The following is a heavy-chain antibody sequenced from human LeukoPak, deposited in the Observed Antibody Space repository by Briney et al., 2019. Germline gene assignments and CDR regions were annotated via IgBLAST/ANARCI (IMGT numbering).Heavy chain of an antibody. J-gene: IGHJ4*02. CDR1: VGSISDHW. CDR2: LYTSGST. D-gene: IGHD1-14*01. Sequence: SETLSLTCTVSVGSISDHWWNWIRQPAGKGLEWIGRLYTSGSTSYNPSLRSRVAMSIDTSKNQFSLILTSATAADTAVYYCATGESFDFWGRGTLVTVSS. CDR3: ATGESFDF. V-gene: IGHV4-4*07.